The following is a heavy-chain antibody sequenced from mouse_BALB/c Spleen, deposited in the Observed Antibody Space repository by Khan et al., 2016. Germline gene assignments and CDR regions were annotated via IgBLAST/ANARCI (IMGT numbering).Heavy chain of an antibody. CDR1: GYTFTSYS. J-gene: IGHJ2*01. CDR2: INPRTDFT. CDR3: GRWGQGD. D-gene: IGHD3-3*01. V-gene: IGHV1-4*01. Sequence: QVQLQQSGAELARPGASVKMSCKASGYTFTSYSMHWVKQRPGQGLEWIGYINPRTDFTNYNQKFKNRATLTADKSSSTAYMQLSSLTSEDSAGYYWGRWGQGDGGQGTTPTVSS.